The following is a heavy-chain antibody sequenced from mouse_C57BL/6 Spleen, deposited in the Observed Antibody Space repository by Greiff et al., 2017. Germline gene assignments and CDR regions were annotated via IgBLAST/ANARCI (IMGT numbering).Heavy chain of an antibody. Sequence: QVQLQQPGAELVRPGSSVKLSCKASGYTFTSYWMHWVKQRPIQGLEWIGNIDPSDSETHYNQKFKDKATLTVDKSSSTAFMQLSSLTSEDSAVYYCARSSDYERYFDVWGTGTTVTVSS. V-gene: IGHV1-52*01. D-gene: IGHD2-4*01. CDR1: GYTFTSYW. CDR3: ARSSDYERYFDV. CDR2: IDPSDSET. J-gene: IGHJ1*03.